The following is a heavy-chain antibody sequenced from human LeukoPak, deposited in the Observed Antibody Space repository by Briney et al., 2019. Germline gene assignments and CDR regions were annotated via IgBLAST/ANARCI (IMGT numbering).Heavy chain of an antibody. Sequence: ASVKVSCKASGGTFSSYAISWVRQAPGQGLEWMGRIIPILGIANYAQKFQGRVTITADKSTSTAYMELSRLRSEDTAVYHCARPDYGSGSYYSHDAFDIWGQGTMVTVSS. CDR1: GGTFSSYA. CDR3: ARPDYGSGSYYSHDAFDI. J-gene: IGHJ3*02. V-gene: IGHV1-69*04. D-gene: IGHD3-10*01. CDR2: IIPILGIA.